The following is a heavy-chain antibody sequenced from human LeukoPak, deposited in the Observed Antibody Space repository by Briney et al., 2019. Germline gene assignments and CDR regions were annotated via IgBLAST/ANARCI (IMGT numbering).Heavy chain of an antibody. V-gene: IGHV3-30*03. CDR3: LYSSSSGDY. Sequence: PGGSLRLSCAASGFTFSSYGMHWVRQAPGKGLEWVAVISYDGSNKYYADSVKGRFTISRDNSKNTLYLQMNSLRAEDTAVYYCLYSSSSGDYWSQGTLVTVSS. D-gene: IGHD6-13*01. J-gene: IGHJ4*02. CDR1: GFTFSSYG. CDR2: ISYDGSNK.